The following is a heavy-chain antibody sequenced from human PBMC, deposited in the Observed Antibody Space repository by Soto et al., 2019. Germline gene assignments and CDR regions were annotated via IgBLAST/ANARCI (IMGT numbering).Heavy chain of an antibody. CDR1: GYTFTSFG. V-gene: IGHV1-18*04. D-gene: IGHD3-10*01. Sequence: QVQMVQSGVEVRKPGASFKVSCKTSGYTFTSFGVSWVRQAPGQGLEWMGWISGYNGKTEYAQKLQGRVTTTADTSTSTAYMELRGLRSDDTAVYFCARDKMIDDFGLGTYDYWGQGTTVTVTS. CDR2: ISGYNGKT. J-gene: IGHJ4*02. CDR3: ARDKMIDDFGLGTYDY.